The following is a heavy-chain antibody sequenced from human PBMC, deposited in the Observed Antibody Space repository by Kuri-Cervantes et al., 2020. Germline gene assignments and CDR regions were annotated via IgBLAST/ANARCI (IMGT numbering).Heavy chain of an antibody. CDR2: LFSSGNT. V-gene: IGHV4-39*07. Sequence: SETLSLTCTVSGGSISSSSYYWGWIRQPPGRGLEWVGSLFSSGNTYYNPSVKSRVTISVDMSKNQFSLKLSSVTAADTAVYYCARFEYSSGRFDYWGQGTLVTVSS. D-gene: IGHD6-19*01. CDR1: GGSISSSSYY. CDR3: ARFEYSSGRFDY. J-gene: IGHJ4*02.